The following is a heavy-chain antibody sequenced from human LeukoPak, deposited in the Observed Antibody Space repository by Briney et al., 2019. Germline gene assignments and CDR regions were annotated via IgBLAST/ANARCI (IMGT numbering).Heavy chain of an antibody. Sequence: ASVKVSCKASGYTFTGYYMHWVRQAPGQGLEWMGWINPNSGGTNYAQKLQGRVTMTTDTSTSTAYMELRSLRSDDTAVYYCARDDYGDYRALYYGMDVWGQGTTVTVSS. CDR1: GYTFTGYY. CDR2: INPNSGGT. J-gene: IGHJ6*02. D-gene: IGHD4-17*01. CDR3: ARDDYGDYRALYYGMDV. V-gene: IGHV1-2*02.